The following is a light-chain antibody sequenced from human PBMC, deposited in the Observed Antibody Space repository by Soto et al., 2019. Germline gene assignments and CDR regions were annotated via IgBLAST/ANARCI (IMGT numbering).Light chain of an antibody. CDR1: QSVLYSSKNKNY. Sequence: DIVMTQSPDSLAVSLGERATLNCKSSQSVLYSSKNKNYLAWYQQKPGQPPKLLVYWASTRESGVPDRFSGSGSGTDFTLTISNLQAEDVAVYYCQQYYSIPQTFGQGTKLEIK. V-gene: IGKV4-1*01. CDR2: WAS. J-gene: IGKJ2*01. CDR3: QQYYSIPQT.